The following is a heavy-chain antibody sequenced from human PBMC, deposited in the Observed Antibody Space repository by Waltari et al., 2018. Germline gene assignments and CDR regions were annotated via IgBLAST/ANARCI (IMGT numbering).Heavy chain of an antibody. CDR3: ARVSRYFDWLLVDY. Sequence: QVQLQQWGAGLLKPSETLSLTCTVSGGSISSSSYYWGWIRQPPGKGLEWIGSIYYSGSTYYNPSLKSRVTISVDTSKNQFSLKLSSVTAADTAVYYCARVSRYFDWLLVDYWGQGTLVTVSS. D-gene: IGHD3-9*01. J-gene: IGHJ4*02. V-gene: IGHV4-39*07. CDR1: GGSISSSSYY. CDR2: IYYSGST.